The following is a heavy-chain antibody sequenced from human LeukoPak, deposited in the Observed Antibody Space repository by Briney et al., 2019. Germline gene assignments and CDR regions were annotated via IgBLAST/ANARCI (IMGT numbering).Heavy chain of an antibody. V-gene: IGHV3-30*04. CDR3: ARDDEGRRQLVFYFYYGKDV. Sequence: GKSLRLSCAASGFTFSSYAMHWVRQAPGKGLEWVSDISYDGSNKNYADSVKGRFTVSRDNSKNTLYLQMNSLRAEDTAVYYCARDDEGRRQLVFYFYYGKDVWGQGTTVSVSS. D-gene: IGHD6-13*01. J-gene: IGHJ6*02. CDR2: ISYDGSNK. CDR1: GFTFSSYA.